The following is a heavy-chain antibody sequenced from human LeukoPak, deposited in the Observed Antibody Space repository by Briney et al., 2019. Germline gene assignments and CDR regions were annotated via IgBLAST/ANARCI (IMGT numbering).Heavy chain of an antibody. D-gene: IGHD6-6*01. Sequence: ASVKVSRKASGYTFTGYYMHWVRQAPVQGLEWVGWINRNSGDTNYAEKLQGRVTMSRDTSISTAYMDLRRLRSDDTAVYYCARDYSSSSGYFDYWGQGTLVTVSS. V-gene: IGHV1-2*02. CDR2: INRNSGDT. J-gene: IGHJ4*02. CDR3: ARDYSSSSGYFDY. CDR1: GYTFTGYY.